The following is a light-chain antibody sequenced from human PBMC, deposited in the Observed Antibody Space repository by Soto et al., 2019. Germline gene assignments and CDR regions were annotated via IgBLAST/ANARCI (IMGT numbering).Light chain of an antibody. Sequence: EIVMTQPPATLAVSPGERVTLSCRPIHSLCGHLPWYQQKPGQAPRLLIFSASSRATGVPARFSASGSGTEFTLTISELQSEDFAVYYCQQYRKWPPWTFGPGTKVDIK. CDR1: HSLCGH. J-gene: IGKJ1*01. CDR2: SAS. CDR3: QQYRKWPPWT. V-gene: IGKV3-15*01.